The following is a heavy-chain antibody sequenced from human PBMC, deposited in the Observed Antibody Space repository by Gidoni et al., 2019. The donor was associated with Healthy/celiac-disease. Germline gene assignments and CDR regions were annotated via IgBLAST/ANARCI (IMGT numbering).Heavy chain of an antibody. J-gene: IGHJ3*02. Sequence: QVQLVQSGAEVKKPGSSVKVSCKAVGGTFSSYTISWVRQAPGQGLEWMGRIIPILGIANYAQKFQGRVTITADKSTSTAYMELSSLGSEDTAVYYCARAIDRSRDAFDIWGQGTMVTVSS. CDR2: IIPILGIA. CDR1: GGTFSSYT. CDR3: ARAIDRSRDAFDI. V-gene: IGHV1-69*02. D-gene: IGHD6-6*01.